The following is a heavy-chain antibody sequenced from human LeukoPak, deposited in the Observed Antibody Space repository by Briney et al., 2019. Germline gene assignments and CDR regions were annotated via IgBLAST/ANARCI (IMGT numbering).Heavy chain of an antibody. CDR2: INHSGST. CDR3: ARHVFVVVPAAIKDGYYYYMDV. Sequence: SETLSLTCAVYGGSFSGYYWSWIRQPPGKGLEWIGQINHSGSTNYNPSLKSRVTISVDTSKNQFSLKLSSVTAADTAVYYCARHVFVVVPAAIKDGYYYYMDVWGKGTTVTVSS. CDR1: GGSFSGYY. V-gene: IGHV4-34*01. D-gene: IGHD2-2*02. J-gene: IGHJ6*03.